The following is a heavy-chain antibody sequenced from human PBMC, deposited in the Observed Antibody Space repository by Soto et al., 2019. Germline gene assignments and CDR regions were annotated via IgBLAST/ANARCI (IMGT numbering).Heavy chain of an antibody. CDR2: IIPIFGTA. J-gene: IGHJ4*02. CDR3: ARGARRDGYNLDY. D-gene: IGHD5-12*01. CDR1: GGTFSSYA. V-gene: IGHV1-69*06. Sequence: SVKVSCKASGGTFSSYAISWVRQAPGQGLEWMGGIIPIFGTANYAQKFQGRVTVTADKSTSTAYMELSSLRSEDTAVYYCARGARRDGYNLDYWGQGTLVTVSS.